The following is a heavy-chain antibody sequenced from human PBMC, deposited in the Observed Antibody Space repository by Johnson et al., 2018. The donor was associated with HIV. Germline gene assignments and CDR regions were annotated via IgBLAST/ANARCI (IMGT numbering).Heavy chain of an antibody. D-gene: IGHD2-15*01. CDR2: RPSDRSNK. Sequence: QMQLVESGGGVVQPGTSLRLSCAASGSPFSNYAMHWVRQAPGKGLESVAVRPSDRSNKYYTDSVRCRFTISRDNSKHTLYLQMNSMSAEDTAVYYCAREGRGAPHDAFDIWGQGTMVTVSS. CDR3: AREGRGAPHDAFDI. J-gene: IGHJ3*02. V-gene: IGHV3-30*04. CDR1: GSPFSNYA.